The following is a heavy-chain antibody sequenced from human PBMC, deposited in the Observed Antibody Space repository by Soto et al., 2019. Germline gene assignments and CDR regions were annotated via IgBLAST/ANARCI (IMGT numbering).Heavy chain of an antibody. D-gene: IGHD1-26*01. Sequence: SETLSLTCTVSGDSVSNYYWSWIRQPPGKGLEWMGYIFNSGTTFYNPSLTSRLSISMDTSGNHFSLELRSVTAADTAVYYCALALGPTTGLDYWGQGTLVTVSS. J-gene: IGHJ4*02. CDR1: GDSVSNYY. CDR3: ALALGPTTGLDY. V-gene: IGHV4-59*06. CDR2: IFNSGTT.